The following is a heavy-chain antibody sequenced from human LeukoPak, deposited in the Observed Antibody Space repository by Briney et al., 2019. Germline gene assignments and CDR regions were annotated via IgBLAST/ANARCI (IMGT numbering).Heavy chain of an antibody. CDR1: GFTFSSYA. V-gene: IGHV3-30*04. D-gene: IGHD1-14*01. CDR2: ISYDGSNK. CDR3: ARVAGQGWGPITSGVPAYLDY. Sequence: GGSLRLSRAASGFTFSSYAMHWVRQAPGKGLEGVAVISYDGSNKYYADSVKGRFTISRDNSKNTLYLQMNSLRAEDTAVYYCARVAGQGWGPITSGVPAYLDYWGQGTLVTVSS. J-gene: IGHJ4*02.